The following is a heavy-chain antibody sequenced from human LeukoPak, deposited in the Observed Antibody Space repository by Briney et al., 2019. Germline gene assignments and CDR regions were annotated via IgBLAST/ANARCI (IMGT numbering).Heavy chain of an antibody. Sequence: SETLSLTCTVSGCSLSSYYWSWIRQPPGQGLEWIGYIYYSGSTYYNPSLKSRVTISVGPSKNQFSLKVSSVTAADTAVYYCARAGDFWSGYYHSHYYYYYYMDVWGKGTTVTVSS. CDR2: IYYSGST. D-gene: IGHD3-3*01. J-gene: IGHJ6*03. V-gene: IGHV4-59*01. CDR3: ARAGDFWSGYYHSHYYYYYYMDV. CDR1: GCSLSSYY.